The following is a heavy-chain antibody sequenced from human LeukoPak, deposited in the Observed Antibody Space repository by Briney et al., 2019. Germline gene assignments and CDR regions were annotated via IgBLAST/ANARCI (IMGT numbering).Heavy chain of an antibody. D-gene: IGHD6-13*01. CDR2: IYYNESP. J-gene: IGHJ6*02. CDR3: ASLRSYSSCWYYGSPHGMDV. V-gene: IGHV4-59*08. CDR1: RGSICIYY. Sequence: SQSLSLTRTVSRGSICIYYWSFISEPPRRGLECIGYIYYNESPKNSPSLKRGVSMSVYTSKNQFTLKLSSVTAADTAVDYWASLRSYSSCWYYGSPHGMDVWGQGTTVSVSS.